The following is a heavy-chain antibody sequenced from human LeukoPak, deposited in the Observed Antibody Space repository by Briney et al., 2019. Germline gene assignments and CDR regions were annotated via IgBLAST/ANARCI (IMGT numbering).Heavy chain of an antibody. V-gene: IGHV4-59*01. CDR3: ARARDTAMGPFDY. Sequence: SETLSLTCTVSGGSISSYYWSWIRQPPGKGLEWIGYIYYSGSTKYNPSLKSRITTSVDTSKNQFSLKLTSVTAADTAVYYCARARDTAMGPFDYWGQGTPVTVSS. J-gene: IGHJ4*02. CDR2: IYYSGST. CDR1: GGSISSYY. D-gene: IGHD5-18*01.